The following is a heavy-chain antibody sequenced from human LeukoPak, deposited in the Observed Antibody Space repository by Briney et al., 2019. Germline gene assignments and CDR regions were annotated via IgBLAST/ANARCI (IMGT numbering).Heavy chain of an antibody. CDR1: GYTFTSYG. CDR3: ARDSVDGSGTYYNDSPDY. CDR2: ISAYNGNT. Sequence: ASAPLSCKASGYTFTSYGISWVRQAPGQGLEWMAWISAYNGNTDYAQNFRGRVTMPTDTSTSTAYMELRSLRSDDTAVYYCARDSVDGSGTYYNDSPDYWGQETLVSVSS. D-gene: IGHD3-10*01. V-gene: IGHV1-18*01. J-gene: IGHJ4*02.